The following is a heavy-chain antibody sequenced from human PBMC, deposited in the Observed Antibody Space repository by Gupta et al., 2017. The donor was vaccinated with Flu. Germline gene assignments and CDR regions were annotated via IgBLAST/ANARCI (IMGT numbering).Heavy chain of an antibody. Sequence: VRQAPGKGLEWVSGIEKSGSATYHADSVGGRFTVSRDNSDNTLHLQIDSLRAEDTAVYYCAKDLYSVPGAFDSWGQGTLVTVSS. V-gene: IGHV3-23*05. D-gene: IGHD6-19*01. CDR3: AKDLYSVPGAFDS. J-gene: IGHJ4*02. CDR2: IEKSGSAT.